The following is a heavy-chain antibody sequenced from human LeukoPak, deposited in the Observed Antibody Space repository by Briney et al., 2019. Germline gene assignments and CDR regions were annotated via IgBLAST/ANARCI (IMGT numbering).Heavy chain of an antibody. Sequence: SETLSLTCSASGGSISGYYWNWIRQPAGEGGEWIGRIYTGGGTLYNPSLKSRVTISVDTPKKKFPLELTSVTAADTAVYYCARRVSEVAPTLRNGENWFDPWGRGTLVTVSS. CDR2: IYTGGGT. J-gene: IGHJ5*02. V-gene: IGHV4-4*07. CDR3: ARRVSEVAPTLRNGENWFDP. CDR1: GGSISGYY. D-gene: IGHD1-26*01.